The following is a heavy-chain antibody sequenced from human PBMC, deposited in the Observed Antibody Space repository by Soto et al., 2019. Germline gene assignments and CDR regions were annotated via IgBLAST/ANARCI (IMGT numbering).Heavy chain of an antibody. CDR3: AKGGRQWLVTSDFNY. D-gene: IGHD6-19*01. Sequence: GGSLRLSCAASGFTFSDYAMLWVRQAPGKGLEWVAAVSHDGSNTHYADSVKGRFTISRDSSKNTLSLEMTSLRAEDTAVYYCAKGGRQWLVTSDFNYWCQGA. CDR1: GFTFSDYA. V-gene: IGHV3-30*18. CDR2: VSHDGSNT. J-gene: IGHJ4*02.